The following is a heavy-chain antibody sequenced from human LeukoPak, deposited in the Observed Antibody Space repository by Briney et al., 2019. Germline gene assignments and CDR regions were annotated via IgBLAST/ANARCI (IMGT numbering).Heavy chain of an antibody. CDR2: ISYDGSNK. CDR1: GFTFSSYA. CDR3: ARDKVGIAVVPYYFDY. Sequence: GRSLRLSCAASGFTFSSYAMHWVRQAPGKGLEWVAVISYDGSNKYYADSVKGRFTISRDNSKNTLYLQMNSLRAEDTAVYYCARDKVGIAVVPYYFDYWGQGTLVTVSS. J-gene: IGHJ4*02. V-gene: IGHV3-30-3*01. D-gene: IGHD6-19*01.